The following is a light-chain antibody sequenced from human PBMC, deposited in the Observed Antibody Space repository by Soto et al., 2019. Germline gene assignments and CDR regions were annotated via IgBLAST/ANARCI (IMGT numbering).Light chain of an antibody. Sequence: EIVLTQSPGTLSLSPGERATVSCRASQSVNSAYVAWYQQNPGQAPRVLIYGASTRATGIPHRFSGSGSGTDFSLTFSRLEPEDSAMYYCQLYGSSPTWAFGQGTKVKIK. CDR3: QLYGSSPTWA. V-gene: IGKV3-20*01. CDR2: GAS. CDR1: QSVNSAY. J-gene: IGKJ1*01.